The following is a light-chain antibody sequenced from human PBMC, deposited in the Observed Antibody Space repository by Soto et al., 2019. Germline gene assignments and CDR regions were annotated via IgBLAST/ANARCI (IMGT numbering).Light chain of an antibody. CDR3: QQYGTSEII. Sequence: IILTQSPDTLSLTPRNIATLSFMASQSLTNSYIAWYQVKPGQAPRLLIYDTSSRATGIPDRFSGSGSGTDFTLTITRLEPQDFAVFYCQQYGTSEIIFGQGRLLEIK. V-gene: IGKV3-20*01. CDR1: QSLTNSY. J-gene: IGKJ5*01. CDR2: DTS.